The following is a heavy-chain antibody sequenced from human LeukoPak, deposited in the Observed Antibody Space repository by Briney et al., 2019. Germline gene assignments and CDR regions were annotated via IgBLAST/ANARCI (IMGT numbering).Heavy chain of an antibody. J-gene: IGHJ4*02. CDR1: GFTFSSYS. Sequence: GGSLRLSCAASGFTFSSYSMNWVRQAPGKGLEWVSSISSSSSYIYYADSVKGPFTISRDNAKNSLYLQMNSLTAEDTAVYYCARGPSSSGLYWGQGTLVTVSS. CDR2: ISSSSSYI. V-gene: IGHV3-21*01. D-gene: IGHD6-6*01. CDR3: ARGPSSSGLY.